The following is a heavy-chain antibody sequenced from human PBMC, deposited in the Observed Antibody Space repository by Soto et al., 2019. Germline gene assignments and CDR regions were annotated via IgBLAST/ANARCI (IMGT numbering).Heavy chain of an antibody. CDR3: ARADYYGSGSYRGWFDP. D-gene: IGHD3-10*01. Sequence: SETLSLTCTVSGGSISSYYWSWIRQPPGKGLECIGYIYYSGSTNYNPSLKSRVTISVDTSKNQFSLKLSSVTAADTAVYYCARADYYGSGSYRGWFDPWGQGTLVTVSS. V-gene: IGHV4-59*01. J-gene: IGHJ5*02. CDR2: IYYSGST. CDR1: GGSISSYY.